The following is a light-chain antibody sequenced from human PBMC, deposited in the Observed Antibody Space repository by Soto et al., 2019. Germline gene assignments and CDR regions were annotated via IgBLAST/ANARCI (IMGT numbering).Light chain of an antibody. CDR3: QQYKNWPLT. CDR2: GAS. Sequence: EIVMTQSPATLSVSPGERATLSCRASQSVSSNLAWYQKKSGQAPRLLIFGASTRATGIPARFGGSGSGTEFTLTISSPQSEDFAVYYCQQYKNWPLTFGGGTKVEIK. J-gene: IGKJ4*01. V-gene: IGKV3-15*01. CDR1: QSVSSN.